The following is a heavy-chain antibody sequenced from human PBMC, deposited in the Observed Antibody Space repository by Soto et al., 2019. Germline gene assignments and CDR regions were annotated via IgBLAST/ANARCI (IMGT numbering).Heavy chain of an antibody. CDR3: AKDDYDILTGSNYFDY. V-gene: IGHV3-23*01. CDR2: ISGSGGST. Sequence: WWSLRLSCSASGFTFSSYAMSWFRQAPGKGLEWVSAISGSGGSTYYADSVKGRFTISRDNSKNTLYLQMNSLRAEDTAVYYCAKDDYDILTGSNYFDYWGQGTLVTVSS. CDR1: GFTFSSYA. J-gene: IGHJ4*02. D-gene: IGHD3-9*01.